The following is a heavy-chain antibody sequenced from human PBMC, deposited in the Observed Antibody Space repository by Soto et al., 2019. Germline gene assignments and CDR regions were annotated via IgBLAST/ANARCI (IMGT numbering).Heavy chain of an antibody. D-gene: IGHD2-15*01. CDR3: ARCYCSVGSCYAGWHFDL. CDR2: ISASTRNT. CDR1: GYTFTNYA. Sequence: QVQLVQSGAEVKKPGASVKVSCQASGYTFTNYAISWVRQAPGQGLEWMGWISASTRNTDQAQNFQGRVTMTIDTSTNTANMELRSLRSDDTAVYYCARCYCSVGSCYAGWHFDLWGRGTLVTVSS. J-gene: IGHJ2*01. V-gene: IGHV1-18*01.